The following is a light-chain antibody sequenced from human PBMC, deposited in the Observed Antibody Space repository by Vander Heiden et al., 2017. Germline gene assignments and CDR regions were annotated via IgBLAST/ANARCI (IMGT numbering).Light chain of an antibody. V-gene: IGLV1-44*01. J-gene: IGLJ1*01. Sequence: QSVLTQPPSASGTPGQRVTISCSGRSSNIGRNPVNWYQQLPGTAPKLLIYSNNQLPSGVPDRFSGSKSGTSASLAISGLQSEDEADYYCAAWDDSLNGYVFGTGTKVTVL. CDR1: SSNIGRNP. CDR3: AAWDDSLNGYV. CDR2: SNN.